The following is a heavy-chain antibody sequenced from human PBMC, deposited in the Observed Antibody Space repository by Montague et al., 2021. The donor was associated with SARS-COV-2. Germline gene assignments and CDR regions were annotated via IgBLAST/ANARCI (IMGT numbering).Heavy chain of an antibody. CDR1: GGSISSSGCY. CDR3: ARFPTSYYYDSKAAPATPDAFDI. V-gene: IGHV4-39*01. J-gene: IGHJ3*02. CDR2: IYYSGST. Sequence: SETLSLTCTVSGGSISSSGCYWGWIRQPPGKGLEWIGSIYYSGSTYYNPSLKSRVTISVDTSKNQFSLKLSSVAAADTAVYYCARFPTSYYYDSKAAPATPDAFDIWGRGTMVTVSS. D-gene: IGHD3-22*01.